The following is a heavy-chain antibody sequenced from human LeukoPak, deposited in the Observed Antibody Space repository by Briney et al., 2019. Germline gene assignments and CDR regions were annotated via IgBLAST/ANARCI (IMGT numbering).Heavy chain of an antibody. CDR1: GFTFSRYN. CDR3: AKDEKGVVIMGYYYYYYMDV. D-gene: IGHD3-3*01. J-gene: IGHJ6*03. Sequence: GGSLRLSCAASGFTFSRYNMNWVRQAPGQGLEWISYLSSTSSTIYSADSVKGRFTISGDNAKNSLYLQMNSLRAEDTAVYYCAKDEKGVVIMGYYYYYYMDVWGKGTTVTVSS. CDR2: LSSTSSTI. V-gene: IGHV3-48*04.